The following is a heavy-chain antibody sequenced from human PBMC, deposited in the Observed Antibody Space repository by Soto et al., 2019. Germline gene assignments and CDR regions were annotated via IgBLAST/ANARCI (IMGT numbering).Heavy chain of an antibody. CDR3: ARAGGYDFWSGYQFDY. J-gene: IGHJ4*02. Sequence: SETLSLTCTVSGGSISSSSYYWGWIRQPPGKGLEWIGSIYYSGSTYYNPSLKSRVTISVDTSKNQFSLKLSSVTAADTAVYYCARAGGYDFWSGYQFDYWGQGTLVTVSS. CDR2: IYYSGST. D-gene: IGHD3-3*01. V-gene: IGHV4-39*01. CDR1: GGSISSSSYY.